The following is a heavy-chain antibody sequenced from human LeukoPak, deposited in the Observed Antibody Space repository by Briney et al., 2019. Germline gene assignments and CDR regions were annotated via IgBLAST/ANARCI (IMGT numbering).Heavy chain of an antibody. CDR2: ISYDGNNK. CDR1: GFTFRTYA. CDR3: AKARLPNYYGSGSYYNSYYYYYGMDV. J-gene: IGHJ6*02. Sequence: GGSLRLSCAASGFTFRTYAMHWVRQAPGKGLEWVAVISYDGNNKEYADSVKGQFTISRDNSKDTLYLQMNSLRAEDTAVYYCAKARLPNYYGSGSYYNSYYYYYGMDVWGQGTTVTVSS. V-gene: IGHV3-30*18. D-gene: IGHD3-10*01.